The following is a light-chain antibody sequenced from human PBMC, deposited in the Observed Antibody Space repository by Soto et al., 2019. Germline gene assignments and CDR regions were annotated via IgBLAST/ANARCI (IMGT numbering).Light chain of an antibody. J-gene: IGLJ1*01. V-gene: IGLV2-14*01. CDR1: SSDVGGYNY. CDR2: DVT. Sequence: SVLTQPASVSGSPGQSITISCTGTSSDVGGYNYVSWYQQHPVKAPKLMIYDVTNRPSGVSVRFSGSKSGNTASLTISGLQAEDEADYYCSSYTSSSTPYVFGTGTKVTVL. CDR3: SSYTSSSTPYV.